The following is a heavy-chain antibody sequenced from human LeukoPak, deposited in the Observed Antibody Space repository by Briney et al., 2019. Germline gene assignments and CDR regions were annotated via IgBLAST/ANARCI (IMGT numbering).Heavy chain of an antibody. CDR2: ISSSSSYI. Sequence: PGGSLRLSCAASGFTFSSYSMNWVRQAPGKGLEWVSSISSSSSYIYYADSVKGRFTISRDNAKNSLYLQMNSLRAEDTAVYYCAGTIKGAVAPPLGMDVWGQGTTVTVSS. V-gene: IGHV3-21*01. CDR1: GFTFSSYS. D-gene: IGHD6-19*01. CDR3: AGTIKGAVAPPLGMDV. J-gene: IGHJ6*02.